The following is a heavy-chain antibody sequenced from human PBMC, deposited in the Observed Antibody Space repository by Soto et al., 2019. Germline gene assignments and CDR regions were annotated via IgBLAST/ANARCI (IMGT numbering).Heavy chain of an antibody. V-gene: IGHV4-59*01. CDR2: VYYSGST. Sequence: SETLSLTCTVSGGSFNHYYWSWIRQPPGKGLEWIGCVYYSGSTNYNPSLKSRVTISIDTSKNQFSLKLSSVTAADTAVYYCTREQTSTVVTQWGQGTLVTVSS. CDR3: TREQTSTVVTQ. D-gene: IGHD2-15*01. CDR1: GGSFNHYY. J-gene: IGHJ4*02.